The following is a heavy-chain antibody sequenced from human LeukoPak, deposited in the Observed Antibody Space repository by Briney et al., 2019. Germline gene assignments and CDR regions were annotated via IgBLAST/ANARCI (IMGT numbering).Heavy chain of an antibody. Sequence: GGSLRLSCAASGFKFDDYGMHWVRQAPGKGLEGVAVISYDGSNKYYADPVKGRFTISRDNSKNTLYLQMNSLRVEDTAVYYCARDVRALNNYGSGSSGFYWGQGTLVTVSS. V-gene: IGHV3-30*03. CDR2: ISYDGSNK. CDR1: GFKFDDYG. J-gene: IGHJ4*02. D-gene: IGHD3-10*01. CDR3: ARDVRALNNYGSGSSGFY.